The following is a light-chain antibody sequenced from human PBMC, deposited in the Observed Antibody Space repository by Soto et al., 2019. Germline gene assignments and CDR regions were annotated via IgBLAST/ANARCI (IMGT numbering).Light chain of an antibody. CDR1: QSVRNY. V-gene: IGKV3-15*01. J-gene: IGKJ1*01. Sequence: IVMTQSPDTLSVSPGERATLSCRASQSVRNYVVWYQQKPGQAPRLFMYDASTRDADFPARFSGSGSGTEFTLTISGLQSEDFAIYYCQQYSKWPWTFGQGTQVEIK. CDR2: DAS. CDR3: QQYSKWPWT.